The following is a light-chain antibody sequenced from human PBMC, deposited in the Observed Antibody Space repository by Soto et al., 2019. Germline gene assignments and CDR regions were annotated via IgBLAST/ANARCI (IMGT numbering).Light chain of an antibody. V-gene: IGKV3-20*01. CDR3: QQYGVTPPNT. J-gene: IGKJ4*01. CDR1: HSVTTH. Sequence: EIVLTQSPGTLSLSPGERATLSCRASHSVTTHLAWFQQRPGQTPRLLIYDASTRAPGIPARFSGRGSGADFTLTISGLEPEDFALYYCQQYGVTPPNTFGGGTKVDIK. CDR2: DAS.